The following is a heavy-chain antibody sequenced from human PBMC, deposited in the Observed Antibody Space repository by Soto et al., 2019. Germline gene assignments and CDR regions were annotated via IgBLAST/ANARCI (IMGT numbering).Heavy chain of an antibody. J-gene: IGHJ3*02. D-gene: IGHD6-19*01. CDR2: ISSDGSNK. V-gene: IGHV3-30-3*01. CDR3: AREGQWLPTLEI. CDR1: GFTFSIYA. Sequence: QVQLVESGGGVVQPGRSLRLSCAASGFTFSIYAMHWVRQAPGKGLEWVAVISSDGSNKYYADSVKGRLTISRDNSKTTLYLQMNSLRADDTAVYYCAREGQWLPTLEIWGQGTMVTVSS.